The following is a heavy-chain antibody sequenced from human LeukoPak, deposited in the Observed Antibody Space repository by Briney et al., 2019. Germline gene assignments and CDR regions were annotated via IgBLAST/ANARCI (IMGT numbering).Heavy chain of an antibody. CDR2: ITSSSSTI. J-gene: IGHJ4*02. CDR1: GFTFSDYY. V-gene: IGHV3-11*04. D-gene: IGHD4-23*01. Sequence: GGSLRLSCAASGFTFSDYYMNWIRQAPGKGLEWVSYITSSSSTIYYADSVKGRFTISRDNAKNSLYLQMNSLRDEDTAVYYCARVTTGKGGNADYWGQGTLVTVSS. CDR3: ARVTTGKGGNADY.